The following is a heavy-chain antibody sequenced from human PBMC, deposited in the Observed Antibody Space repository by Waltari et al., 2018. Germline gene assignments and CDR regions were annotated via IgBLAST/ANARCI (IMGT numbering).Heavy chain of an antibody. Sequence: QVQLVQSGAEVQKPGASVKVSRKASGYTFTGYYMHWVRQAPGQGLEWMGRINPNSGGTNYAQKFQGRVTMTRDTAISTAYMELSRLRSDDTAVYYCARGAVVVVAAAFVYWGQGTLVTVSS. CDR3: ARGAVVVVAAAFVY. CDR1: GYTFTGYY. J-gene: IGHJ4*02. D-gene: IGHD2-15*01. V-gene: IGHV1-2*06. CDR2: INPNSGGT.